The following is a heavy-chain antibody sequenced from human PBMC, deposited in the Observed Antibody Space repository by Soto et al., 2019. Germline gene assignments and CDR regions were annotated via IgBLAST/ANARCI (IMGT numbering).Heavy chain of an antibody. Sequence: GGSLRLSCAASGFTFSSYAMSWVRQAPGKGLEWVSAISGSGGSTYYADSVKGRFTISRDNSKNTMYLQMNSLRAEDTAVDYCAKDSDDSSSWYATYYYYYYGMDVWGQGTTVTVSS. CDR3: AKDSDDSSSWYATYYYYYYGMDV. J-gene: IGHJ6*02. CDR1: GFTFSSYA. CDR2: ISGSGGST. V-gene: IGHV3-23*01. D-gene: IGHD6-13*01.